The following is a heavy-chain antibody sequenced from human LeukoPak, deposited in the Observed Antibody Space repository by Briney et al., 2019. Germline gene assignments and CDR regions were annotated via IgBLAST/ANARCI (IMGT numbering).Heavy chain of an antibody. CDR1: GYTFTSYG. CDR2: ISAYNGHT. V-gene: IGHV1-18*01. CDR3: ARRTVVVVPAAIRERSYFYCGMDV. Sequence: VASVKVSCKASGYTFTSYGISWVRQAPGQGLEWMGWISAYNGHTNYAKKLQGRVTMTTDTSTNTAYMELRSLRSDDTAVYYCARRTVVVVPAAIRERSYFYCGMDVWGQGTRVTVSS. D-gene: IGHD2-2*02. J-gene: IGHJ6*01.